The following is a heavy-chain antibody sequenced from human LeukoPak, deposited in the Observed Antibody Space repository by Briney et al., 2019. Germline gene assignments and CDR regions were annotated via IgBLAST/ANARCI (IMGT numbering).Heavy chain of an antibody. CDR3: ARDSYCSSTSCYGYYYYYMDV. CDR1: GDSIRSYY. J-gene: IGHJ6*03. Sequence: SETLSLTCTVSGDSIRSYYWGWIRQPPGKGLEWIGSIYHSGSTYYNPSLKSRVTISVDTSKNQFSLKLSPVTAADTAVYYCARDSYCSSTSCYGYYYYYMDVWGKGTTVTISS. D-gene: IGHD2-2*01. V-gene: IGHV4-38-2*02. CDR2: IYHSGST.